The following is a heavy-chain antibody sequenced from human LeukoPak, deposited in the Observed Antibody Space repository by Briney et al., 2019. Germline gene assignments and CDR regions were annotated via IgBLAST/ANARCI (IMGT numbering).Heavy chain of an antibody. V-gene: IGHV4-59*01. Sequence: SETLSLTCTVSGGSIGSYYWSWLRQPPGKGLEWIGHIYYSGSTNYNPSLKSRVTISVDTSKNQFSLKLSSVTAADTAVYYCAREGYSYGNAFDIWGQGTMVTVSS. CDR1: GGSIGSYY. J-gene: IGHJ3*02. CDR2: IYYSGST. D-gene: IGHD5-18*01. CDR3: AREGYSYGNAFDI.